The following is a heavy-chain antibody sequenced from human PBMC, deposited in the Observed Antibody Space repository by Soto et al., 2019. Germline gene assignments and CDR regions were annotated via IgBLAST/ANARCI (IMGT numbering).Heavy chain of an antibody. D-gene: IGHD3-22*01. J-gene: IGHJ4*02. Sequence: WESLTISCTFSGYSFASYWITWVRQKPGKGLEWMGRIDPSDSQTYYSPSFRGHVTISATKSITTVFLQWSSLRASDTAMYYCARQIYDSDTGPNFQYYFDSWGQGTPVTVSS. V-gene: IGHV5-10-1*01. CDR2: IDPSDSQT. CDR1: GYSFASYW. CDR3: ARQIYDSDTGPNFQYYFDS.